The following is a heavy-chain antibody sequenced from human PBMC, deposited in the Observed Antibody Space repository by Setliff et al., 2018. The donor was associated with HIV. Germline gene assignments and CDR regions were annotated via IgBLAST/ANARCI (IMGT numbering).Heavy chain of an antibody. CDR1: GFTFNSYA. CDR2: ISYDGNNK. V-gene: IGHV3-30*04. CDR3: ARGGFGVVIIERLGVDY. J-gene: IGHJ4*02. D-gene: IGHD3-3*01. Sequence: TGGSLRLSCAASGFTFNSYAMHWVRQAPGKGLQWVSVISYDGNNKKYADSVKGRFTISRDNSKNTLYLQMNSLRAEDTAVYYCARGGFGVVIIERLGVDYWGQGTKVTVPQ.